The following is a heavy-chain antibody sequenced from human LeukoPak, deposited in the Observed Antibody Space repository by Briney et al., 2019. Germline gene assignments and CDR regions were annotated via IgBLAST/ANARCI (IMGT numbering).Heavy chain of an antibody. CDR3: AKEKALVVITYFDY. D-gene: IGHD3-22*01. CDR1: GFTFSSYA. Sequence: GGSLRLSCAASGFTFSSYAMSWVRQAPGKGLEWVSSISGSGGSTYYADSVKGRFTISRDNSKNTLYLQVNSLRAEDTAVYYCAKEKALVVITYFDYWDQGTLVTVSS. V-gene: IGHV3-23*01. J-gene: IGHJ4*02. CDR2: ISGSGGST.